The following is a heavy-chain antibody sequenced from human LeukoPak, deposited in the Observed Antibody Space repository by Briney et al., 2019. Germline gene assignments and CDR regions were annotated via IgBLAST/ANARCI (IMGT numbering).Heavy chain of an antibody. Sequence: SETLSLTCTVSGGSISSYYWSWIRQPPGKGLEWIGYIYYSGSTNYNPSLKSRVTISVDTSKNQFSLKLSSVTAADTAVYYCARAGIAALFDPWGQGTLVTVSS. D-gene: IGHD6-13*01. J-gene: IGHJ5*02. V-gene: IGHV4-59*08. CDR1: GGSISSYY. CDR3: ARAGIAALFDP. CDR2: IYYSGST.